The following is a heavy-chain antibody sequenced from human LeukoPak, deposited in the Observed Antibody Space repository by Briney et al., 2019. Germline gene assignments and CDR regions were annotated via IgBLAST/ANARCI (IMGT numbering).Heavy chain of an antibody. J-gene: IGHJ6*02. D-gene: IGHD5-18*01. V-gene: IGHV3-23*01. CDR3: AKASGYSYGYWYYGMDV. Sequence: PGGSLRLSCAASGFTFSSYAMSWVRQAPGKGLEWVSAISGSGGSTYYADSVKGRFTISRDNSKNTLYLQMNSLTAEDTAVYYCAKASGYSYGYWYYGMDVWGQGTAVTVSS. CDR1: GFTFSSYA. CDR2: ISGSGGST.